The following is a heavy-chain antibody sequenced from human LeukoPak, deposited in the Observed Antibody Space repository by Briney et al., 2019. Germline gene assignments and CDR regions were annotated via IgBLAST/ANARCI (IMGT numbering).Heavy chain of an antibody. CDR2: ISAYNGNT. J-gene: IGHJ4*02. CDR3: ASSRATVTTSYYFDY. D-gene: IGHD4-17*01. CDR1: GHTFTSYG. Sequence: ASVKVSCKASGHTFTSYGISWVRQAPGQGLEWMGWISAYNGNTNYAQKLQGRVTMTTDTSTSTAYMELRSLRSDDTAVYYCASSRATVTTSYYFDYWGQGTLVTVSS. V-gene: IGHV1-18*01.